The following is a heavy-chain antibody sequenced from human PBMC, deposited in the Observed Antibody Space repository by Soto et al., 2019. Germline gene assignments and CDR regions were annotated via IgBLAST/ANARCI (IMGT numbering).Heavy chain of an antibody. CDR1: GYTFTSYY. D-gene: IGHD2-2*01. CDR3: ARGYCSSTSCLYYYYYGMDV. J-gene: IGHJ6*02. V-gene: IGHV1-46*01. CDR2: INPSGGST. Sequence: ASVKVSCKASGYTFTSYYMHWVRQAPGQGLEWMGIINPSGGSTSYAQKFQGRVTMTRDTSTSTVYMELSSLRSEDTAVYYCARGYCSSTSCLYYYYYGMDVWGQGTTVTVSS.